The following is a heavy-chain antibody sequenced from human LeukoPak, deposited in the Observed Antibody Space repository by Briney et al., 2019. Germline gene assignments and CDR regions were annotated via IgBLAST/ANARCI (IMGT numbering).Heavy chain of an antibody. D-gene: IGHD3-10*01. V-gene: IGHV1-2*02. CDR3: ARDKYYYGSGSQKPFDY. Sequence: ASVKVSCKASGYTFTGYYMHWVRQAPGQGLEWMGWINPNSGGTNYAQKFQGRVTMTRDTSISTAYMELSRLRSDDTAVYYCARDKYYYGSGSQKPFDYWGQGTLVTVSP. CDR2: INPNSGGT. CDR1: GYTFTGYY. J-gene: IGHJ4*02.